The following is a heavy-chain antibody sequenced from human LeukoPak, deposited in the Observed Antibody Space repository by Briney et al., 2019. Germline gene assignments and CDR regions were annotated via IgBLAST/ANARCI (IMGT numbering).Heavy chain of an antibody. D-gene: IGHD3-3*01. V-gene: IGHV3-21*01. CDR1: GFTFSSYS. CDR2: ISSSSSCI. J-gene: IGHJ4*02. Sequence: GGSLRLSCAASGFTFSSYSMNWVRQAPGKGLEWVSSISSSSSCIYYADSVKGRFTISRDNAKNSLYLQMNSLRAEDTAVYYCARDSSGITIFGVGNNFDYWGQGTLVTVSS. CDR3: ARDSSGITIFGVGNNFDY.